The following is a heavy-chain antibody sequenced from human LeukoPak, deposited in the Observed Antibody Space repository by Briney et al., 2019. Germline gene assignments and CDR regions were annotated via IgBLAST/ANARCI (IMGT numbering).Heavy chain of an antibody. Sequence: GASVKVSCKASGYTFTSNGITWVRQAPGQGLEWMGWISAYNGNTNYAQKLQGRVTMTTDTSTSTPYMELRSLRSDDTAVYYCARLWIAVASKLISFDYWGQGTLVTVSS. CDR3: ARLWIAVASKLISFDY. J-gene: IGHJ4*02. CDR1: GYTFTSNG. CDR2: ISAYNGNT. D-gene: IGHD6-19*01. V-gene: IGHV1-18*01.